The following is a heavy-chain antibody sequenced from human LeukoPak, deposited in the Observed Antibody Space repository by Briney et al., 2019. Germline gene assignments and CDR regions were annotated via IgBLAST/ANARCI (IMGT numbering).Heavy chain of an antibody. D-gene: IGHD2-15*01. J-gene: IGHJ5*02. CDR2: IYYNGGT. Sequence: PSETLSLTCTVSGASITSYYWSWIRQPPGKGLEWIGYIYYNGGTKYNPSLKSRVTMSLDTSKNQFSLNLNSVTAADTAVYYCARHGCSGGSCYSAVGWFDPWGQGTLVTVSS. CDR1: GASITSYY. V-gene: IGHV4-59*08. CDR3: ARHGCSGGSCYSAVGWFDP.